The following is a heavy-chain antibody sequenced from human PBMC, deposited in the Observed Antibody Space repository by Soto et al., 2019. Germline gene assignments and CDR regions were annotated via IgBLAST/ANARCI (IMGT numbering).Heavy chain of an antibody. J-gene: IGHJ6*02. V-gene: IGHV1-69*13. Sequence: SVKVSCKASGGTFSSYAISWVRQAPGQGLEWMGGIIPIFGTANYAQKFQGRVTITADESTSTAYMELSSLRSEDTAVYYCARLLEVPAADYYYYGMDVWGQGTTVTVSS. CDR3: ARLLEVPAADYYYYGMDV. CDR1: GGTFSSYA. CDR2: IIPIFGTA. D-gene: IGHD2-2*01.